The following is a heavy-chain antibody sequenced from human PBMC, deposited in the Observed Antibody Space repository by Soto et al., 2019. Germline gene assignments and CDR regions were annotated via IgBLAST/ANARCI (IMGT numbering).Heavy chain of an antibody. CDR2: IHYSGST. CDR1: GGSINIWTYY. D-gene: IGHD3-3*01. J-gene: IGHJ4*02. V-gene: IGHV4-39*01. Sequence: SGTLSLTCTVSGGSINIWTYYWGWIRRAPGKGLEWIGNIHYSGSTSYNPSLKSRVSISVDTSKNQFSLKLSSVTGADTAVYYCARRHAHDFYDKSGDVPWGKGTPVTVVS. CDR3: ARRHAHDFYDKSGDVP.